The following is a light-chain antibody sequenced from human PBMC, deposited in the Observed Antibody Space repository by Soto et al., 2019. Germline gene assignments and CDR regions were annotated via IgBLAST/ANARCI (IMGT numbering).Light chain of an antibody. Sequence: EIELTQSPGTLSLSPGERATLSCRASQSVSSSYLAWHQQKPGQAPRLLIYGASSRPTGIPARFSGSGSETDFTLTISSLEPEDFAVYYCQQYSSSPLTFGRGTKVEIK. CDR3: QQYSSSPLT. V-gene: IGKV3-20*01. J-gene: IGKJ1*01. CDR1: QSVSSSY. CDR2: GAS.